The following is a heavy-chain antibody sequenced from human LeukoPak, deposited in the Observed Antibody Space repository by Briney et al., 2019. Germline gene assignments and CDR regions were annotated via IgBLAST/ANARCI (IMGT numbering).Heavy chain of an antibody. D-gene: IGHD6-19*01. CDR1: GGSISHYF. Sequence: PSETLSLTCTVSGGSISHYFWSWIRQPPGKAPEWIGYIYYSGSTNYNPSLKSRVTISVDTSKNQFSLKLSSVTAADTAVYYRAKTVAGYWYFDLWGRGTLVTVSS. CDR2: IYYSGST. V-gene: IGHV4-59*08. CDR3: AKTVAGYWYFDL. J-gene: IGHJ2*01.